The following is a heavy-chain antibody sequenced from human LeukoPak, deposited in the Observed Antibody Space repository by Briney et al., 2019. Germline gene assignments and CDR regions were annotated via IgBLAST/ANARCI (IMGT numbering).Heavy chain of an antibody. D-gene: IGHD3-9*01. CDR2: IYYSGST. J-gene: IGHJ5*02. CDR1: GVSITTYY. Sequence: PSETLSLTCTVSGVSITTYYWSWIRQPPGKALEWIGYIYYSGSTDYIPSLKSRVIISVDTSKNQFSLKLNSVTAADTAVYYCARGYVDWLSPFGSWGQGTLVSVSS. CDR3: ARGYVDWLSPFGS. V-gene: IGHV4-59*01.